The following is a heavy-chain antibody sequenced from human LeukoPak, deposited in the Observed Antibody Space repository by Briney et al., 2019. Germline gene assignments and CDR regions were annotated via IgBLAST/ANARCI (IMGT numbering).Heavy chain of an antibody. V-gene: IGHV4-59*11. D-gene: IGHD6-19*01. J-gene: IGHJ4*02. CDR3: ARGGWSHDY. CDR2: IYYSGST. Sequence: SETLSLTCTVSGGSISSHYWSWIRQPPGKGLEWIGYIYYSGSTNYNPSLESRVTMSVDASENQFYLKLSSVTAADTAVYYCARGGWSHDYWGQGSLVTVSS. CDR1: GGSISSHY.